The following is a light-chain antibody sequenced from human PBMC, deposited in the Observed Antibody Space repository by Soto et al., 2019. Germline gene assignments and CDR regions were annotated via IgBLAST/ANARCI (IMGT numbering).Light chain of an antibody. V-gene: IGKV3-20*01. J-gene: IGKJ1*01. CDR1: QSVSRSY. CDR3: QQYGSSQT. Sequence: EVVLTQSPGTLSLSPGERATLSCRASQSVSRSYLAWYQQKPGQAPRLLIYGASSRATGIPDRFSGSGSGTDLTLTISRLEPEDFAVYYCQQYGSSQTFGQGTKVEIK. CDR2: GAS.